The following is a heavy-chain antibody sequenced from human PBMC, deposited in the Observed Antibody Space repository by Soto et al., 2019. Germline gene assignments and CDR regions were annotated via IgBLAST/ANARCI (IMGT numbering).Heavy chain of an antibody. D-gene: IGHD3-9*01. CDR3: VRDRDWAFDH. V-gene: IGHV3-48*02. Sequence: GGSLRLSCTASGFAFSSFSFNWVRQAPGKGLEWVSHIGTGSLIDYVDSVKGRFTISRDNAQNSVFLQMNSLTDEDTAVYYCVRDRDWAFDHWGQGTQVTVSS. CDR1: GFAFSSFS. CDR2: IGTGSLI. J-gene: IGHJ4*02.